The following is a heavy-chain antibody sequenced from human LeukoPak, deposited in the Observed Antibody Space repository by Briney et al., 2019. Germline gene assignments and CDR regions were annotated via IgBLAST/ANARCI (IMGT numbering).Heavy chain of an antibody. CDR2: ISSSSSYI. CDR1: GFTFSSYS. D-gene: IGHD6-13*01. CDR3: AKDGTAAATDYMDV. Sequence: AGGSLRLSCAASGFTFSSYSMNWVRQAPGKGLEWVSSISSSSSYIYYADSVKGRFTISRDNSKNTLYLQMNSLRAEDTAVYYCAKDGTAAATDYMDVWGKGTTVTVSS. V-gene: IGHV3-21*01. J-gene: IGHJ6*03.